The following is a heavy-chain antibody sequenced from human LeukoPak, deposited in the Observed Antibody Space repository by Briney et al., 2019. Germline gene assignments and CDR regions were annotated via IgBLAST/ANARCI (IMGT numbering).Heavy chain of an antibody. CDR2: IIPIFGTA. D-gene: IGHD6-6*01. J-gene: IGHJ4*02. V-gene: IGHV1-69*13. CDR3: AGEYSSLGDDY. CDR1: GGTFSSYA. Sequence: GASVKVSCKASGGTFSSYAISWVRQAPGQGLEWMGGIIPIFGTANYAQKFQGRVTITADETTSTAYMELSSLRSEDTAVYYCAGEYSSLGDDYWGQGTLVTVSS.